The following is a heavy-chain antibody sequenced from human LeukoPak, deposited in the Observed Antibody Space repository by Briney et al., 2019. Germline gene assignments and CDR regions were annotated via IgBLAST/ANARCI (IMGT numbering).Heavy chain of an antibody. V-gene: IGHV3-30*02. J-gene: IGHJ4*02. CDR2: IRYDGSNK. CDR3: AKAGSNTYYYDSSGYYYRH. CDR1: GFTFSSYG. Sequence: GGSLRLSCAASGFTFSSYGMHWVRQAPGKGLEWVAFIRYDGSNKYYADSVKGRFTISRDNSKNTLYLQMNSLRAEDTAVYYCAKAGSNTYYYDSSGYYYRHWGQGTLVTVSS. D-gene: IGHD3-22*01.